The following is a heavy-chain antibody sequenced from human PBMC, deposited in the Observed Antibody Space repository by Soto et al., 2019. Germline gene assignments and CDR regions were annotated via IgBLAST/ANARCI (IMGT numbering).Heavy chain of an antibody. CDR1: GFTFNSYA. J-gene: IGHJ6*02. CDR3: AKALQRGFLYYGMDV. Sequence: GSLRLSCAASGFTFNSYAISWVRQAPGKGLEWISAISGSGISTFYADSVKGRFSISRDNSNNTLYLQLNSLRADDTAVYYCAKALQRGFLYYGMDVWGQRTKVTFS. V-gene: IGHV3-23*01. CDR2: ISGSGIST. D-gene: IGHD3-3*01.